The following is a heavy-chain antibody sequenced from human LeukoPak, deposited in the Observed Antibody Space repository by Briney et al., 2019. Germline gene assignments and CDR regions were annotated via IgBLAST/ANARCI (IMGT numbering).Heavy chain of an antibody. CDR3: ARAGVWDYSDSSGYHNAAFDI. CDR1: GYTFTSYD. D-gene: IGHD3-22*01. V-gene: IGHV1-8*01. J-gene: IGHJ3*02. Sequence: SVKVSCKTSGYTFTSYDINWVRQATGQELEWLGWMNPNSGNTGYGQKFQGRVTMTRDASITTAYMELSNLRSEDTAVYYCARAGVWDYSDSSGYHNAAFDIWGQGTMVTVSS. CDR2: MNPNSGNT.